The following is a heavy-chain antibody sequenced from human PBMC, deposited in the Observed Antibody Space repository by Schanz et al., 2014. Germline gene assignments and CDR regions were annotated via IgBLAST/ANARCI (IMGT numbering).Heavy chain of an antibody. CDR1: QFSFSDCW. V-gene: IGHV3-7*01. D-gene: IGHD5-12*01. Sequence: EVHLVESGGGLVQPGGSLRLSCAASQFSFSDCWVDWVRQPPGKGLEWVASTNEDGHEKSYVDSVQGRFTISRDNARNSVYQQMNTLRAEDTALYYCVSEYRCGYWGQGTLVTVSA. CDR2: TNEDGHEK. J-gene: IGHJ4*02. CDR3: VSEYRCGY.